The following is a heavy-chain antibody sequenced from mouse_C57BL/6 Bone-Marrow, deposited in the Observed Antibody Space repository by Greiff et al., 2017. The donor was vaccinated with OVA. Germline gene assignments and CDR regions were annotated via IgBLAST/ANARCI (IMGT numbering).Heavy chain of an antibody. CDR1: GFTFTDYY. D-gene: IGHD2-4*01. J-gene: IGHJ4*01. Sequence: EVKLMESGGGLVQPGGSLSLSCAASGFTFTDYYMSWVRQPPGKALEWLGFIRNKANGYTTAYSASVQGRFTISSDNSHSILYLQKNALIAKDSATYYYARMNTTFSAYAMDYWGQGTSVTVSS. V-gene: IGHV7-3*01. CDR2: IRNKANGYTT. CDR3: ARMNTTFSAYAMDY.